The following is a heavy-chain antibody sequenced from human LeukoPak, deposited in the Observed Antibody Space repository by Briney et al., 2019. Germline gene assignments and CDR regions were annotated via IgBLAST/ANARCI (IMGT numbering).Heavy chain of an antibody. Sequence: GGSLRLSCEASGFIFSSYWMSWVRQAPGKGLEWVATIRQDGSETHYVDSVKGRFTISRDNVKNSLYLQVNSLRAEDTAVYYCARDSTDPTRFDYWGQGTLVTVSS. D-gene: IGHD2-2*01. V-gene: IGHV3-7*01. CDR2: IRQDGSET. CDR3: ARDSTDPTRFDY. J-gene: IGHJ4*02. CDR1: GFIFSSYW.